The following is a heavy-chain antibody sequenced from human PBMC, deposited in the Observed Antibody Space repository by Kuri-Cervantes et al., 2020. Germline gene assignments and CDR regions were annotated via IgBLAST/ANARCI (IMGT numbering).Heavy chain of an antibody. D-gene: IGHD3-22*01. J-gene: IGHJ4*02. CDR2: IYYSGST. CDR3: ARDSSGYYYFDF. CDR1: GSSIGDSY. V-gene: IGHV4-59*08. Sequence: SETLSLTCTISGSSIGDSYWSWIRQPPGKGLEWIGYIYYSGSTNYNPSLKSRVTISVDTSKNQFSLKLDSVTAADTAVYYCARDSSGYYYFDFWGQGTLVTVSS.